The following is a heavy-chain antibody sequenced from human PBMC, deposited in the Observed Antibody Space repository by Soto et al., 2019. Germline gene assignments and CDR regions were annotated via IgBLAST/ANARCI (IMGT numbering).Heavy chain of an antibody. V-gene: IGHV5-51*01. Sequence: GEALKISCKGSGYSFTSYWIGWVRQMPGKGLEWMGIIYPGDSDTRYSPSFQGQVTISADKSISTAYLQWSSLKASDTAMYYCARVIAAAGTRDNWFDPWGQGTLVTVSS. CDR1: GYSFTSYW. J-gene: IGHJ5*02. CDR2: IYPGDSDT. CDR3: ARVIAAAGTRDNWFDP. D-gene: IGHD6-13*01.